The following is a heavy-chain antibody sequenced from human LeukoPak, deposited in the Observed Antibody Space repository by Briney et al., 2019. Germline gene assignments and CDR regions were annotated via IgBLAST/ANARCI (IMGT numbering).Heavy chain of an antibody. CDR1: GDSISSSS. J-gene: IGHJ4*02. Sequence: LSLTCTVSGDSISSSSCHWGWIRQAPGKGLEWVSYISSSSSYTNYADSVKGRFTISRDNAKNSLYLQMNSLRAEDTAVYYCARDLDYCGGDCYYDYWGQGTLVTVSS. D-gene: IGHD2-21*02. CDR3: ARDLDYCGGDCYYDY. CDR2: ISSSSSYT. V-gene: IGHV3-11*06.